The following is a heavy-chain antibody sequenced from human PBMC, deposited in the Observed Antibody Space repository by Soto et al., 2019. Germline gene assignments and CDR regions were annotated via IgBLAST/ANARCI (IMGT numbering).Heavy chain of an antibody. CDR3: ARVNGYYYYGMDV. D-gene: IGHD3-22*01. CDR1: GFTFSDYY. V-gene: IGHV3-11*01. Sequence: GGSLRLSCAASGFTFSDYYMSWIRQAPGKGLEWVSGISSSGSIIYYADSVKGRFTISRDNAKNSLYLQMNSLRAEDTAVYYCARVNGYYYYGMDVWGQGTTVTVSS. J-gene: IGHJ6*02. CDR2: ISSSGSII.